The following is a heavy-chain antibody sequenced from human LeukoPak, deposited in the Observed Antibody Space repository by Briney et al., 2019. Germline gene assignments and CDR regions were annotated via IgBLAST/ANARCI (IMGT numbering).Heavy chain of an antibody. Sequence: GGSLRLSCAASGFTFSNAWMSWVRQAPGKGLEWLGRIKSNTGGGTTDYAAPVKGRFTISRDDSKNTLYLQMNSLKTEDTAVYYCTTDPPGSITMGNYYYYGMDVWGQGTTVTVSS. D-gene: IGHD3-10*01. CDR3: TTDPPGSITMGNYYYYGMDV. V-gene: IGHV3-15*01. CDR1: GFTFSNAW. CDR2: IKSNTGGGTT. J-gene: IGHJ6*02.